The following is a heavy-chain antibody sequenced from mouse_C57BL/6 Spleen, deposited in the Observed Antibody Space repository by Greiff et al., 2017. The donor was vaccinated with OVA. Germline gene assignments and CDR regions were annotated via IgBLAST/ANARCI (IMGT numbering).Heavy chain of an antibody. D-gene: IGHD1-1*01. CDR2: IYPGSGNT. Sequence: QVQLQQSGAELVRPGASVKLSCKASGYTFTDYYINWVKQRPGQGLEWIARIYPGSGNTYYNEKFKGKATLTAEKSSSTAYMQLSSLTSEDSAVYFCARYPHYYGSSWDWYFDVWGTGTTVTVSS. CDR3: ARYPHYYGSSWDWYFDV. V-gene: IGHV1-76*01. CDR1: GYTFTDYY. J-gene: IGHJ1*03.